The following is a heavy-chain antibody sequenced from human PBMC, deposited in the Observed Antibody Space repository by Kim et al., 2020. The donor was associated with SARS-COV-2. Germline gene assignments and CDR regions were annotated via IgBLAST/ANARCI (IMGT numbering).Heavy chain of an antibody. J-gene: IGHJ4*02. CDR2: INPSGGST. Sequence: ASVKVSCKASGYTFTSYYMHWVRQAPGQGLEWMGIINPSGGSTSYAQKFQGRVTMTRDTSTSTVYMELSSLRSEDTAVYYCARGVRIAVAAPRALDYWGQGTLVTVSS. D-gene: IGHD6-19*01. CDR3: ARGVRIAVAAPRALDY. CDR1: GYTFTSYY. V-gene: IGHV1-46*01.